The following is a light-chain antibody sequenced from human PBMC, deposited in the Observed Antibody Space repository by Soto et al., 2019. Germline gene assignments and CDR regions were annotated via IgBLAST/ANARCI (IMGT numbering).Light chain of an antibody. J-gene: IGLJ1*01. V-gene: IGLV2-14*01. CDR1: SSDVSGYNF. Sequence: QSVLTQPASVSGSPGQSITISCTGTSSDVSGYNFVSWYQQHPDKAPKLMIYDVSNRPSGVSNRFSGSKSGNTASLTISGLQTEDDADYYCSSYTSSTTDVFGTGTKVTVL. CDR2: DVS. CDR3: SSYTSSTTDV.